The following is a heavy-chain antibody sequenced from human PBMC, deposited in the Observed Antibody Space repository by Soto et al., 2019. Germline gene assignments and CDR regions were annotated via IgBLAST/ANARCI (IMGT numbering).Heavy chain of an antibody. CDR2: ISSRSDTL. V-gene: IGHV3-48*02. J-gene: IGHJ6*02. CDR3: ARDWDIVILSVPIPNYNYGMDV. Sequence: GGSLRLSCAASGFTFSSYAMNWVRQAPGKGLEWVSYISSRSDTLYYADSVKGRFTISRDNAKNSVYLQVNNLRDEDTAVYYCARDWDIVILSVPIPNYNYGMDVWGQGTTVTVSS. D-gene: IGHD2-15*01. CDR1: GFTFSSYA.